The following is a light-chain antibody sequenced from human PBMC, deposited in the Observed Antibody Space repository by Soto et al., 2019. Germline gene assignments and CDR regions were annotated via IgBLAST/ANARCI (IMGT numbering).Light chain of an antibody. Sequence: QSVLTQAPSVSGAPGQRVTISCTGSTSNIGAGYDVHWYQQLPGTAPKVLIYANSNRPSGVPDRFSSSKSGTSASLAITGLQAEDEADYYCQSYDSSLSGWVFGGGTKLTVL. V-gene: IGLV1-40*01. CDR2: ANS. J-gene: IGLJ3*02. CDR3: QSYDSSLSGWV. CDR1: TSNIGAGYD.